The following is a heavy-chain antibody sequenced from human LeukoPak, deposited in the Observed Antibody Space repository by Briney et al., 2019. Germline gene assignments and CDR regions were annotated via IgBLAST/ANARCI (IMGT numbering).Heavy chain of an antibody. CDR1: GFTFSSYW. CDR2: INHNGNVN. D-gene: IGHD6-19*01. V-gene: IGHV3-7*01. CDR3: ARDIFPQWLEWSYYYYYGMDV. J-gene: IGHJ6*02. Sequence: GGSLRLSCAASGFTFSSYWMNWARQAPGKGLEWVASINHNGNVNYYVDSVKGQFTISRDNAKNTLYLQMNSLRAEDTAVYYCARDIFPQWLEWSYYYYYGMDVWGQGTTVTVSS.